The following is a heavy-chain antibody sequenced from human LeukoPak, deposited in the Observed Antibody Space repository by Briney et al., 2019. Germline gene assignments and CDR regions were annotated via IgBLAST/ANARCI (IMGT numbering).Heavy chain of an antibody. J-gene: IGHJ4*02. CDR3: TRVSWRGEIY. V-gene: IGHV3-48*03. D-gene: IGHD3-3*01. CDR2: ISRGGSPI. Sequence: GGSLRLSCAASGFTFSSYEMNWVRQAPGKGLEWVSSISRGGSPIYYADSVKGRFTTSRDNAKKSLFLRMNSLRAEDTAVYYCTRVSWRGEIYWGQGTLVSVSS. CDR1: GFTFSSYE.